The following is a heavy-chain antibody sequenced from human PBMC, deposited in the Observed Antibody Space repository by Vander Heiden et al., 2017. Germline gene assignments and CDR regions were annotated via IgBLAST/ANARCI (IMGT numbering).Heavy chain of an antibody. CDR2: LNPSRGST. V-gene: IGHV1-46*01. CDR3: ARGVALTGYYVPNRGLFDS. CDR1: GYTFSNYY. D-gene: IGHD3-9*01. Sequence: QVQLVQSGAEVRRPGASVRISCKTSGYTFSNYYIHRLLQAPGQGLEWVGILNPSRGSTVYAQKFQGRVTMTGDTSTSTLYMDLTSLTSEDTAVFYCARGVALTGYYVPNRGLFDSWGQGTRVTVSS. J-gene: IGHJ4*02.